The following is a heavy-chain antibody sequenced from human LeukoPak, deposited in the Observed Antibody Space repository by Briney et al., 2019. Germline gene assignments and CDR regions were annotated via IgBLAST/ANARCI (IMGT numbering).Heavy chain of an antibody. CDR3: AKDSRGGYYDSSGYWSY. Sequence: GGSLRLSCAASGFTFSSYWMSWVRQAPGKGLEWVANIKQDGSEKYYVDSVKGRFTISRDNAKNSLYLQMNSLRAEDTAVYYCAKDSRGGYYDSSGYWSYWGQGTLVTVSS. CDR2: IKQDGSEK. J-gene: IGHJ4*02. V-gene: IGHV3-7*01. CDR1: GFTFSSYW. D-gene: IGHD3-22*01.